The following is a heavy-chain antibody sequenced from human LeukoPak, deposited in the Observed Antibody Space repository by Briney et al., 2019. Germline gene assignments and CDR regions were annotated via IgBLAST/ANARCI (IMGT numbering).Heavy chain of an antibody. D-gene: IGHD6-19*01. CDR2: INHSGST. Sequence: SETLSLTCAVHGVSFSDNYWNWVRQPPGKGLEWIGEINHSGSTNYNPSLKSRATISVDTSKNQFSLKLSSVTTADTAVYYCARHFFVSVAGIISLPFYAFDIWGQGTMVTVSS. CDR3: ARHFFVSVAGIISLPFYAFDI. CDR1: GVSFSDNY. J-gene: IGHJ3*02. V-gene: IGHV4-34*01.